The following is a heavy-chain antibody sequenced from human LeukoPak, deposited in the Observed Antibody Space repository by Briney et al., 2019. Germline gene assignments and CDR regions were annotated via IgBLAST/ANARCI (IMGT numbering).Heavy chain of an antibody. CDR1: GFTVSSNY. D-gene: IGHD3-22*01. Sequence: GGSLRLSCAASGFTVSSNYMSWVRQAPGKGLEWVSVLYSGGSTYYADSVKGRFTISRDNSKNTLYLQMNSLRAEATAVYYCAREAHDSSGGGRFDAFDIWGQGTMVTVSS. CDR2: LYSGGST. J-gene: IGHJ3*02. V-gene: IGHV3-66*01. CDR3: AREAHDSSGGGRFDAFDI.